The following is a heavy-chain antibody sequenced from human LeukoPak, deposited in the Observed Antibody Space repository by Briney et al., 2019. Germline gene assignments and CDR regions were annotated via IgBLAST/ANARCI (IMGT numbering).Heavy chain of an antibody. V-gene: IGHV1-3*04. CDR2: INTGNGNT. D-gene: IGHD3-22*01. CDR3: ARVPLHDASGHYYSH. J-gene: IGHJ1*01. Sequence: ASVKVSCKASGYTFTNYGMHWVRQAPRQSLEWMGWINTGNGNTKSSQKFQDRVTLSRDTSASTAYMELNSLSSEDTAVYYCARVPLHDASGHYYSHWGQGTLVTVSS. CDR1: GYTFTNYG.